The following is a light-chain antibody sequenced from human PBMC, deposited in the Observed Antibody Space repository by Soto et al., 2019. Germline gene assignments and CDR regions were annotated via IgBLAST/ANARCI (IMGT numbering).Light chain of an antibody. J-gene: IGKJ1*01. CDR3: QQYGSSPPVT. V-gene: IGKV3-20*01. CDR2: GAS. CDR1: QSVSSSY. Sequence: EIVLTQSPGTLSLSPGERATLSCRASQSVSSSYLAWYQQKPGQAPRLLIYGASSRATGIPDRFSGSGSGTDFPLTISRLELEDFAVYYCQQYGSSPPVTFGQGTKVDI.